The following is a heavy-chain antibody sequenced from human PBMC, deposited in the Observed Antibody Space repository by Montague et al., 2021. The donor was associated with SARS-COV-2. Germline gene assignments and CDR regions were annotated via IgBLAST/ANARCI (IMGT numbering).Heavy chain of an antibody. V-gene: IGHV4-59*01. J-gene: IGHJ4*02. D-gene: IGHD4/OR15-4a*01. CDR2: VYYSRSS. CDR3: VRDLAARGGGTCYDY. CDR1: GDSISDDF. Sequence: SETLSLTCTVSGDSISDDFWTWIRQPPGKGLEWIAYVYYSRSSSYNPSLRGRVSIAVDTSKNQFSLKLSTVTAADTAMYYCVRDLAARGGGTCYDYWGQGTLVTVSS.